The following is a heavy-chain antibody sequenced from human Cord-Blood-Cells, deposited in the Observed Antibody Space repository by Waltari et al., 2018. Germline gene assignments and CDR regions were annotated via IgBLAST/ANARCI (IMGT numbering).Heavy chain of an antibody. J-gene: IGHJ4*02. CDR3: ARDIRPYLSSSSFDY. D-gene: IGHD6-6*01. CDR2: INPSGGST. CDR1: GYTFTSYY. Sequence: QVQLVQSGAEVKKPGASVKVSCKASGYTFTSYYMPWVRQAPGQGLEWMGIINPSGGSTSYAQKFQGRVTMTRDTSTSTVYMELSSLRSEDTAVYYCARDIRPYLSSSSFDYWGQGTLVTVSS. V-gene: IGHV1-46*01.